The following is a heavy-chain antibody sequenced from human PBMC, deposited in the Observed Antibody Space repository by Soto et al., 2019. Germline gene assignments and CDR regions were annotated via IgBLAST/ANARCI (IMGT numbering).Heavy chain of an antibody. V-gene: IGHV4-28*01. CDR1: GYSITSSNC. D-gene: IGHD5-12*01. J-gene: IGHJ4*02. Sequence: PSETLSLTCAVSGYSITSSNCWGWIRHPPGKGLEWIGYIYYSGSTYYNPSLKSRVTMSVDTSKNQFSLKLSSVTAVDTAVYYCASFVPERGYSGYDTTHFDYWGQGTLVTVSS. CDR3: ASFVPERGYSGYDTTHFDY. CDR2: IYYSGST.